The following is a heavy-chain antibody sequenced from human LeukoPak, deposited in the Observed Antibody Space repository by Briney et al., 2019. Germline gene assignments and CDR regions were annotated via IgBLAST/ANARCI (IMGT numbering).Heavy chain of an antibody. CDR1: GFTVSSNY. Sequence: GGSLRLSCAASGFTVSSNYMSWVRQAPGKGLEWVSVFYSGGNTYYADSVKGRVTISRDNSKNTLYLQMNSLRAEDTAVYYCARSSDAIIYFQHWGQGTLVTVSS. CDR3: ARSSDAIIYFQH. D-gene: IGHD3-9*01. J-gene: IGHJ1*01. V-gene: IGHV3-53*01. CDR2: FYSGGNT.